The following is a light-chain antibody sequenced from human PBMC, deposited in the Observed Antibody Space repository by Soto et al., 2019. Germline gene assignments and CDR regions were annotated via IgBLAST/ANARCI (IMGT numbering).Light chain of an antibody. CDR1: QSISIW. CDR2: NAF. V-gene: IGKV1-5*01. J-gene: IGKJ4*01. CDR3: QQYINYPLT. Sequence: DIQMTQSPSTLSASVGARVTITCRASQSISIWLAWYQHKPGKAPKLLIYNAFTSESGVPSRFSGSGTGTEFTHTISSLQPDDFATSYCQQYINYPLTFGGGTNVEI.